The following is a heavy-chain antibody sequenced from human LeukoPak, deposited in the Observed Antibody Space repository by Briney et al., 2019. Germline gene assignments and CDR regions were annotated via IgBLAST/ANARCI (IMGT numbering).Heavy chain of an antibody. V-gene: IGHV3-48*01. J-gene: IGHJ4*02. Sequence: GGSLRLSCAASGFTFSSYSMNWVHQAPGKGLEWVSYISSSSSTIYYADSVKGRFTISRDNAKNSLYLQMNSLRAEDTAVYYCARDPGIAAADLFDYWGQGTLVTVSS. CDR2: ISSSSSTI. D-gene: IGHD6-13*01. CDR3: ARDPGIAAADLFDY. CDR1: GFTFSSYS.